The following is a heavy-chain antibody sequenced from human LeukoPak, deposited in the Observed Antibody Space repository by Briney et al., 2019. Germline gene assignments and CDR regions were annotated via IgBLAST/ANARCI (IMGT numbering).Heavy chain of an antibody. CDR1: GGSISSYY. CDR3: ARADDSNWFDP. V-gene: IGHV4-59*01. CDR2: IYYSGST. J-gene: IGHJ5*02. D-gene: IGHD3-16*01. Sequence: SETLSLTCTVSGGSISSYYRSWIRQPPGKGLEWIGYIYYSGSTNYNPSLKSRVTISVDTSKNQFSLKLSSVTAADTAVYYCARADDSNWFDPWGQGTLVTVSS.